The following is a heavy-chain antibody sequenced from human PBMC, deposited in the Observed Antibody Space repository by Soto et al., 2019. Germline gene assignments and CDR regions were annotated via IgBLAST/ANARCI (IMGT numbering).Heavy chain of an antibody. CDR3: ARGPSEWELLRTDYYYGMDV. D-gene: IGHD1-26*01. CDR2: ISSSGSTI. V-gene: IGHV3-11*01. Sequence: GWSLRLSCAASGFTFSDYYMSWIRQAPGKGLEWVSYISSSGSTIYYADSVKGRFTISRDNAKNSLYLQMNSLRAEDTAVYYCARGPSEWELLRTDYYYGMDVWGQGTTVTVSS. CDR1: GFTFSDYY. J-gene: IGHJ6*02.